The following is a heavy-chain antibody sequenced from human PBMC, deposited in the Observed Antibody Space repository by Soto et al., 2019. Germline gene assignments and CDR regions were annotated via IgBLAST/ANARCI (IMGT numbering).Heavy chain of an antibody. J-gene: IGHJ6*02. D-gene: IGHD3-10*01. Sequence: GSLRLSCATSGFTFNTYPMTWVRQAPGKGLEWVSSISSTAGRTSSYADSVKGRFAISRDFSDNTVYLQKNNLRVDDTAVYFCAKGVLSFHYGMEVWGQGTTVTVSS. CDR3: AKGVLSFHYGMEV. CDR2: ISSTAGRTS. CDR1: GFTFNTYP. V-gene: IGHV3-23*01.